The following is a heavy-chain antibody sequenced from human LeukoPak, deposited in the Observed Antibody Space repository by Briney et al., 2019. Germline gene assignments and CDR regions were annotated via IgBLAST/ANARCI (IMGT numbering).Heavy chain of an antibody. CDR3: VREGPPQGRPWSGWYPFDF. CDR1: GFTFSIYW. D-gene: IGHD3-3*01. V-gene: IGHV3-7*01. CDR2: IRGDGSER. Sequence: PGGSLRLSCAASGFTFSIYWMTWVRQAPGKGLEWVANIRGDGSERFYVGYLKGRFTISRDNAKNSLNLQMNSLRVDDTAVYYCVREGPPQGRPWSGWYPFDFWGQGILVTVSS. J-gene: IGHJ4*02.